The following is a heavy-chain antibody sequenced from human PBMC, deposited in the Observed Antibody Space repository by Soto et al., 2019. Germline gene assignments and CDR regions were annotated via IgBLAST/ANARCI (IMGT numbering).Heavy chain of an antibody. CDR2: IYYSGST. CDR1: GGSISSYY. J-gene: IGHJ4*02. Sequence: QVQLQESGPGLVKPSETLSLTCTVSGGSISSYYWSWIRQPPGKGLEWIGYIYYSGSTNYNPSLKSRVTISVDTSKNHSPLKLSSVTAADTAVYYCARRYGGNFDYWGQGTLVTVSS. D-gene: IGHD3-16*01. V-gene: IGHV4-59*01. CDR3: ARRYGGNFDY.